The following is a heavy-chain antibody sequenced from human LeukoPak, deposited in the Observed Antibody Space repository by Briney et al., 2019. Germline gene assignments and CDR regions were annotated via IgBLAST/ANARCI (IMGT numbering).Heavy chain of an antibody. D-gene: IGHD1-26*01. Sequence: SETLSLTCTVSGGSISSYYWSWIRQPAGKGLEWIGRIYTSGSTKYNTSLKSRVTMSVDTSKKQFSLKLSPVTAADTAVYYCARSGSWHEYFQYWGQGTLVTVSS. J-gene: IGHJ1*01. CDR2: IYTSGST. CDR3: ARSGSWHEYFQY. V-gene: IGHV4-4*07. CDR1: GGSISSYY.